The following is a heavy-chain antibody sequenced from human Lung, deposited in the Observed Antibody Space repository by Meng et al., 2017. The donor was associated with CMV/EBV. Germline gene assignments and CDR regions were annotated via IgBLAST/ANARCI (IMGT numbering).Heavy chain of an antibody. CDR1: DDSISNSDYY. J-gene: IGHJ5*02. D-gene: IGHD3-3*01. CDR3: ARATGFWSGWWFDP. V-gene: IGHV4-31*03. Sequence: SETXSLTCSVSDDSISNSDYYWNWIRQHPEKGLEWIGYIHNSGTTYFNPSLCSRLGMSVDTSKRQFSLKLTSVTAADTAMYFCARATGFWSGWWFDPWGQGXLVTVSS. CDR2: IHNSGTT.